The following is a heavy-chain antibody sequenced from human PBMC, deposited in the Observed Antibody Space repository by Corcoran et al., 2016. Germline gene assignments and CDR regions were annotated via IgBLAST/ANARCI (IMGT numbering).Heavy chain of an antibody. CDR1: GFTFSSYG. CDR3: AKDGGYSSSWYAY. Sequence: QVQLVESGGGVVQPGRSLRLSCAASGFTFSSYGMHWVRQAPGKGLEWVAVISYDGSNKYYADSVKGRFTISRDNSKNKLYLQMNSLRAEDTAVYYCAKDGGYSSSWYAYWGQGTLVTVSS. CDR2: ISYDGSNK. J-gene: IGHJ4*02. D-gene: IGHD6-13*01. V-gene: IGHV3-30*18.